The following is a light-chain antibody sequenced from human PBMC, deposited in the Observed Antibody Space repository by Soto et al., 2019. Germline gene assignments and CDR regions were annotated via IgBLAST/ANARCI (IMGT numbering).Light chain of an antibody. CDR2: KDT. CDR1: ALPKQY. Sequence: SYELTQPPSVSVSPGQTARITCSGDALPKQYVYWYQQKPGQAPVLVIFKDTKRPSGIPERFSGSSSGTTVTLTVTGVQAQGEAYYFCSTTGSSGFYGGKLVFRRGAQVAGL. V-gene: IGLV3-25*02. CDR3: STTGSSGFYGGKLV. J-gene: IGLJ2*01.